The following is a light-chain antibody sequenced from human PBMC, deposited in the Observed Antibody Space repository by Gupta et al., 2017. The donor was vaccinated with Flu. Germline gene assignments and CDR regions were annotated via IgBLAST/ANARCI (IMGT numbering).Light chain of an antibody. CDR1: SSNIGNNY. J-gene: IGLJ3*02. Sequence: QSVLTPPPSVSAAPGQTVTISCSGSSSNIGNNYVSWYQQLPGTAPKLLIYDNNKRPSGIPDRFSGSKSGTSATLGITGLQTGDEADYYCGTWDSSLSPWVFGGGTKLTVL. V-gene: IGLV1-51*01. CDR3: GTWDSSLSPWV. CDR2: DNN.